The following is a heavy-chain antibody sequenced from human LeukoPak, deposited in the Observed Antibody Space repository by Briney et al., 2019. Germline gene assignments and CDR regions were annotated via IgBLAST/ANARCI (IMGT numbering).Heavy chain of an antibody. Sequence: GGSLRLSCAASGFTFSSHGMSWVRQAPGKGLEWVSAISGSGGSTYYADSVKGRFTISRDNSKNTLYLQMNSLRVEDTAVYYCAKGRGQGFDYWGQGTLVTVSS. CDR3: AKGRGQGFDY. D-gene: IGHD3-10*01. CDR2: ISGSGGST. V-gene: IGHV3-23*01. CDR1: GFTFSSHG. J-gene: IGHJ4*02.